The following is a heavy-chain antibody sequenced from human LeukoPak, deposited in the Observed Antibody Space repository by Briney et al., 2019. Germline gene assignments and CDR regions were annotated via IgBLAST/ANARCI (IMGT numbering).Heavy chain of an antibody. J-gene: IGHJ1*01. CDR3: ARPGRYSDSEYFQH. Sequence: PGGSLRLSCAASGFTFSGYDMNWVRQAPGKGLEWVSSISGSSSYIYYADSTKGRFTISRDNGKNSLYLQMNSLRAEDTAVYYCARPGRYSDSEYFQHWGQGTLVTVSS. CDR1: GFTFSGYD. D-gene: IGHD4-11*01. CDR2: ISGSSSYI. V-gene: IGHV3-21*01.